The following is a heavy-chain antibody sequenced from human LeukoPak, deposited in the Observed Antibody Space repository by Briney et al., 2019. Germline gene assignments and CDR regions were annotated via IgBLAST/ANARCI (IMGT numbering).Heavy chain of an antibody. Sequence: GGSLRLSCTASGFTFGDYAMSWFRQAPGKGLEWVGFIRSKTYGGTTEYAASVKGRFTISRDDSKSIAYLQMNSLKTEDTAVYYCTRDFLGDSPASCNYWGQGTLVTVSS. V-gene: IGHV3-49*03. CDR1: GFTFGDYA. J-gene: IGHJ4*02. D-gene: IGHD2-15*01. CDR2: IRSKTYGGTT. CDR3: TRDFLGDSPASCNY.